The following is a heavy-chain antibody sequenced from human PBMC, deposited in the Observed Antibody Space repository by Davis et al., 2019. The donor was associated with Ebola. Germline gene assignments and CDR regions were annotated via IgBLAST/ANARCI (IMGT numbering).Heavy chain of an antibody. J-gene: IGHJ6*02. CDR3: ARDYGDYSLLVYYGMDV. D-gene: IGHD4-17*01. Sequence: ASVTVSCKASGGTFSSYGISWVRQAPGQGLEWMGWISAYNGNTNYAQKLQGRVTMTTDTSTSTAYMELRSLRSDDTAVYYCARDYGDYSLLVYYGMDVWGQGTTVTVSS. CDR2: ISAYNGNT. CDR1: GGTFSSYG. V-gene: IGHV1-18*01.